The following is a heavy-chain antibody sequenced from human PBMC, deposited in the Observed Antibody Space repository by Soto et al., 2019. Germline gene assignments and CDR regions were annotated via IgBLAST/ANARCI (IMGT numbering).Heavy chain of an antibody. CDR2: IKSKTDGGTT. Sequence: GGSLRLSCAASGFTFSNAWMSWVRQAPGKGLEWVGRIKSKTDGGTTDYAAPVKGRFTISRDDSKNTLYLQMNSLKTEDTAVYYCTTVSALEVDYGYTRPFDYWGQGTLVTVSS. CDR3: TTVSALEVDYGYTRPFDY. V-gene: IGHV3-15*01. J-gene: IGHJ4*02. D-gene: IGHD4-17*01. CDR1: GFTFSNAW.